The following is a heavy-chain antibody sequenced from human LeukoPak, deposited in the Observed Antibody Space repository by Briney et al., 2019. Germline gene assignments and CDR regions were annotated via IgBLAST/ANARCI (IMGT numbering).Heavy chain of an antibody. V-gene: IGHV3-30-3*01. Sequence: KAGGSLRLSCAASGFTFSSYAMHWVRQAPGKGLEWVAVISYDGSNKYYADSVKGRFTISRDNSKNTLYLQMNSLRAEDTAVYYCARTASYYYYYMDVWGKGTTVTVSS. D-gene: IGHD5-18*01. J-gene: IGHJ6*03. CDR2: ISYDGSNK. CDR1: GFTFSSYA. CDR3: ARTASYYYYYMDV.